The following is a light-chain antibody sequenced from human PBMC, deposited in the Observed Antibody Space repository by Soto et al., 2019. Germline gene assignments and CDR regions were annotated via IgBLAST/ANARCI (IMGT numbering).Light chain of an antibody. CDR1: HIFSSNY. Sequence: EIVLTQSPGTLSLSPGERATLSCRASHIFSSNYLAWYQQKVGQAPRLLIYGASTRATGIPARVSGSGSGTYFTLTISCLQSEDFATYYCQQYYSYPLTFGGGTKVDIK. J-gene: IGKJ4*01. V-gene: IGKV3D-7*01. CDR3: QQYYSYPLT. CDR2: GAS.